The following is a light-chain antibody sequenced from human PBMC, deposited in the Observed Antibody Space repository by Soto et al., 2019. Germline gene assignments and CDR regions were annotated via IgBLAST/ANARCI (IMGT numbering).Light chain of an antibody. CDR3: GQFVSSPPRT. J-gene: IGKJ1*01. CDR1: QSVSSSY. Sequence: EIVLTQSPGTLSFSPGERATLSCRASQSVSSSYLAWYQQKPGQAPRLLIYGVSTRATGIPDRFSGSWSGTDFTLSISRLEPEDFAVYYCGQFVSSPPRTFGQGTKVDIK. CDR2: GVS. V-gene: IGKV3-20*01.